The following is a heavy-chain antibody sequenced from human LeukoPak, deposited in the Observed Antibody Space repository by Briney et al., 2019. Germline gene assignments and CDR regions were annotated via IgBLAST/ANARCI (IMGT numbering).Heavy chain of an antibody. D-gene: IGHD5-24*01. Sequence: PGGSLRLSCAASGFIFSSYAMSWVRQAPGKGLEWVSAISGSGGSTYYADSVKGRFTISRDNSKNTLYLQMNSLRAEDTAVYYCAKKIEMATISHFDYWGQGTLVTVSS. V-gene: IGHV3-23*01. J-gene: IGHJ4*02. CDR2: ISGSGGST. CDR1: GFIFSSYA. CDR3: AKKIEMATISHFDY.